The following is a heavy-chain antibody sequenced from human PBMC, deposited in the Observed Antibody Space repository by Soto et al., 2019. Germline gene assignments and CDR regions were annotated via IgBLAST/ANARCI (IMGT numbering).Heavy chain of an antibody. V-gene: IGHV4-39*01. CDR2: SSYNGGT. D-gene: IGHD1-1*01. J-gene: IGHJ4*02. CDR3: ARHRIEVVWRGFDC. Sequence: SETLSLTCTVSADSSTISDSYWGWLRQPPGKGLQWIGSSSYNGGTFYNPSLKGRVAISVDPSKKHSSLQVTSVSAADTAVYYCARHRIEVVWRGFDCWGQGSPVTVSS. CDR1: ADSSTISDSY.